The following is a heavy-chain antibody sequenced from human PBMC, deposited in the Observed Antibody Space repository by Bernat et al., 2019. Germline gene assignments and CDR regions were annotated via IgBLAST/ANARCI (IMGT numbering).Heavy chain of an antibody. CDR1: GGSFSGYY. CDR3: ARGVRWLHLIFDY. D-gene: IGHD5-12*01. Sequence: QVQLQQWGAGLLKPSETLSLTCAVYGGSFSGYYWSWIRQPPGKGLEWIGEINHSGSTNYNPSLKSRVTISVDTSKNQFSLKLSSVTAADTAVYYCARGVRWLHLIFDYWGQGTLVTVSS. CDR2: INHSGST. V-gene: IGHV4-34*01. J-gene: IGHJ4*02.